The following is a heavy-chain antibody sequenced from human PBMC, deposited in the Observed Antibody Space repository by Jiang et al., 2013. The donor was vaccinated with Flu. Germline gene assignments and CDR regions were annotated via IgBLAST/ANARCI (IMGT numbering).Heavy chain of an antibody. D-gene: IGHD3-16*02. CDR3: TRHYREINGHLRWFDP. J-gene: IGHJ5*02. V-gene: IGHV3-73*01. CDR2: IRTKANSYAT. CDR1: GFTFSGSA. Sequence: SGGGLVQPGGSLKLSCAASGFTFSGSAMHWVRQASGKGLEWVGRIRTKANSYATSYAASVKGRFSIFRDDSKNTAYLQMNSLKIEDTAVYYCTRHYREINGHLRWFDPWGQGTLVTVSS.